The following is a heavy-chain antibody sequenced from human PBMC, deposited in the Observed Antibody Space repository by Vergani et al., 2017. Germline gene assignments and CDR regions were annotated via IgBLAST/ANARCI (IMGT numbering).Heavy chain of an antibody. V-gene: IGHV3-15*01. D-gene: IGHD2-2*01. CDR3: TTVRLVVVPAAMGRYYYYYMDV. J-gene: IGHJ6*03. CDR2: IKSKTDGVTT. Sequence: EVQLVESGGGLVKPGGSLRLSCAASGFTFSNAWMSWVRQAPGKGLEWVGRIKSKTDGVTTDYAAPVKGRFTISRDDSKNTLYLQMNSLKTEDTAVYYCTTVRLVVVPAAMGRYYYYYMDVWGKGTTVTVSS. CDR1: GFTFSNAW.